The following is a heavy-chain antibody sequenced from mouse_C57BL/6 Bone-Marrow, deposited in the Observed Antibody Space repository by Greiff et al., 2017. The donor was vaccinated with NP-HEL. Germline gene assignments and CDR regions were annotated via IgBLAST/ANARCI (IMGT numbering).Heavy chain of an antibody. CDR2: ISYDGSN. D-gene: IGHD2-4*01. V-gene: IGHV3-6*01. Sequence: VQLQQSGPGLVKPSQSLSLTCSVTGYSITSGYYWNWIRQFPGNKLEWMGYISYDGSNNYNPSLKNRISITRDTSKNQFFLKLNSVTTEDTATYYCARAGYDYQPAWFAYWGQGTLVTVSA. CDR1: GYSITSGYY. CDR3: ARAGYDYQPAWFAY. J-gene: IGHJ3*01.